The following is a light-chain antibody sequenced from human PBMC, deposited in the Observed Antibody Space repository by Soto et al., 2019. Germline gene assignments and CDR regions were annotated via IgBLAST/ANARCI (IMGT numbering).Light chain of an antibody. CDR2: GAS. CDR1: QSFSSSY. CDR3: QQYGTSIT. V-gene: IGKV3-20*01. J-gene: IGKJ5*01. Sequence: EIVLTQSPGTLSLSPGERATLSCRASQSFSSSYLAWYQQKPGQAPRLLIYGASSSATGIPDRFSGSGSGTDLTLTISRLEPEDFAVYYCQQYGTSITFGQGTRLEI.